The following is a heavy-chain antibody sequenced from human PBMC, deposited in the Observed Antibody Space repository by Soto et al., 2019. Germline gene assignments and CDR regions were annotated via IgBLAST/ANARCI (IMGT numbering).Heavy chain of an antibody. J-gene: IGHJ3*02. Sequence: EVQLLESGGGLVQPGGSLRLSCAASGFTFSSYAMSWVRQAPGKGLEWVSAISGSGGSTYYADSVTGRFTISRDNSKNTLYQQMNSLRAEDTAVYYCAKDSVLRFLEWLPYPREDAFDIWGQGTMVTVSS. CDR3: AKDSVLRFLEWLPYPREDAFDI. CDR2: ISGSGGST. D-gene: IGHD3-3*01. CDR1: GFTFSSYA. V-gene: IGHV3-23*01.